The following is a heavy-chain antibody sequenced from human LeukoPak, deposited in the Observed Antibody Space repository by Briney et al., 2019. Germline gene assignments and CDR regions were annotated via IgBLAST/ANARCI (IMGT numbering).Heavy chain of an antibody. V-gene: IGHV1-8*01. CDR1: GYTFTSYD. CDR2: MNPNSGNT. CDR3: ARGDSSSSTRYYYYYYMDV. J-gene: IGHJ6*03. D-gene: IGHD6-6*01. Sequence: GASVKVSCKASGYTFTSYDINWVRQATGQGLECMGWMNPNSGNTGYAQKFQGRVTMTRNTSISTAYMELSSLRSEDTAVYYCARGDSSSSTRYYYYYYMDVWGKGTTVTVSS.